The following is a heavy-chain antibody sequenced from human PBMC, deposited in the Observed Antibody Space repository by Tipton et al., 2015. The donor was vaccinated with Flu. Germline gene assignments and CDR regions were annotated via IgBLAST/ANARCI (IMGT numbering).Heavy chain of an antibody. Sequence: TLSLTCTVSGYSISTGYYWGWIRQPPGKGLELIGTIDYVGDTHYNPSLKSRVTISVDTSKSQFSLMLRSVTAADTAVYYCARLSYYDVDLKNFYFDYWGQGALVTVSS. J-gene: IGHJ4*02. CDR1: GYSISTGYY. CDR2: IDYVGDT. D-gene: IGHD3-10*02. CDR3: ARLSYYDVDLKNFYFDY. V-gene: IGHV4-38-2*02.